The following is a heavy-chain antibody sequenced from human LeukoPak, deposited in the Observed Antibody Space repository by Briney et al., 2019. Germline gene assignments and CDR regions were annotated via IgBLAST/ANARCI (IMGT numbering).Heavy chain of an antibody. CDR1: GFTFSSYA. CDR3: ARDLPPLDY. CDR2: ISYDSTNI. Sequence: GGSLRLSCAASGFTFSSYAMSWVRQAPGKGLQWVALISYDSTNIHYAASVRGRFTNSRDNSKNTLYLQMNSLRGEDTAVYYCARDLPPLDYWGQGTLVTVSS. J-gene: IGHJ4*02. V-gene: IGHV3-30-3*01.